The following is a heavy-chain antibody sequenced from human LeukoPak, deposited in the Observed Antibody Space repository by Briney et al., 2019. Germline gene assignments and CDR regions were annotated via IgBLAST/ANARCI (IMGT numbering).Heavy chain of an antibody. CDR3: ARESRDLYSGLSTSAFDI. Sequence: ASVKVSCKASGYTFTGYYMHWVRQAPGQGLEWMGWINPNSGGTNYAQKFQGRVTMTRDTSISTAYMELSRLRSDDTAVYYCARESRDLYSGLSTSAFDIWGQGTMVTVSS. CDR1: GYTFTGYY. J-gene: IGHJ3*02. D-gene: IGHD5-12*01. CDR2: INPNSGGT. V-gene: IGHV1-2*02.